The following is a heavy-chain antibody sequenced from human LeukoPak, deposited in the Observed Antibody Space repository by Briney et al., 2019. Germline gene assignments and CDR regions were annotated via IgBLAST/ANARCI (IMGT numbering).Heavy chain of an antibody. CDR2: IRYDGSNK. D-gene: IGHD6-13*01. CDR1: GFTFSDYG. V-gene: IGHV3-30*02. J-gene: IGHJ4*02. Sequence: GGSLRLSCAASGFTFSDYGMHWVRQAPGRGLEWVTFIRYDGSNKYYADSVKGRFTISRDNSKNTMYLQMNSLRAEDTAVYYCAKGKDRQQLVLDYWGQGTPVTVSP. CDR3: AKGKDRQQLVLDY.